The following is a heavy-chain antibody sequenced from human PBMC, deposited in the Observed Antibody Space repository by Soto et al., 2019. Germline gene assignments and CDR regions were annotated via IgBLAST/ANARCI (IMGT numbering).Heavy chain of an antibody. D-gene: IGHD5-18*01. V-gene: IGHV3-30-3*01. CDR3: ARTFGYSYGWDAFDI. CDR2: ISYDGSNK. CDR1: GFTFSIYA. J-gene: IGHJ3*02. Sequence: AGGSLRLSCAASGFTFSIYAMHWVRHAPGKGLEWVAVISYDGSNKYYADSVKGRFTISRDNSKNTLYLQMNSLRAEDTAVYYCARTFGYSYGWDAFDIWGQGTMVTVSS.